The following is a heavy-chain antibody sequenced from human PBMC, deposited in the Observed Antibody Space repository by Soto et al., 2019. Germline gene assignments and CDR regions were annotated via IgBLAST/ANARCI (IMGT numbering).Heavy chain of an antibody. CDR1: GGTFTSSA. Sequence: ASVKVSCKASGGTFTSSAISWVRPAPGQGLEWMGGIIPIFGTANYAQKFQGRVTITADESTSTACMELSSLRSEDTAVYYCARTLYYDYVWGCYRQRPEGFDYWGQGSLVTVSS. CDR2: IIPIFGTA. D-gene: IGHD3-16*02. V-gene: IGHV1-69*13. CDR3: ARTLYYDYVWGCYRQRPEGFDY. J-gene: IGHJ4*02.